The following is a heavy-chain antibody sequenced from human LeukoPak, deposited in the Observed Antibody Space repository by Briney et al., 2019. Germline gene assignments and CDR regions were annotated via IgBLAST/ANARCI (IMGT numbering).Heavy chain of an antibody. Sequence: GASVEVSRKASGYTFSGYAIHWVRQAPGQRFEWMGWINAGNGHTKYSQNFQGRVTITRDSSANIVYMDVSSLTSEDTAVYYCARGIWSATRVDYYLDNWGRGTLVTVSS. V-gene: IGHV1-3*01. CDR1: GYTFSGYA. D-gene: IGHD5-24*01. J-gene: IGHJ4*02. CDR3: ARGIWSATRVDYYLDN. CDR2: INAGNGHT.